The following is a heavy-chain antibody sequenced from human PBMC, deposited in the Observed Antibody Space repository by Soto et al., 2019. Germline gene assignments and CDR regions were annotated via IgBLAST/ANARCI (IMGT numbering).Heavy chain of an antibody. Sequence: PSETLSLTCAFSGGSFSGYYWRWIRQPPGKGLEWIGEINHSGSTNYNPSLKSRVTISVDTSKNQFSLKLSSVTAADTAVYYCARGVYDILSGPHDYYYDDLAVWGQRTTVTVSS. CDR1: GGSFSGYY. J-gene: IGHJ6*02. CDR2: INHSGST. V-gene: IGHV4-34*01. CDR3: ARGVYDILSGPHDYYYDDLAV. D-gene: IGHD3-9*01.